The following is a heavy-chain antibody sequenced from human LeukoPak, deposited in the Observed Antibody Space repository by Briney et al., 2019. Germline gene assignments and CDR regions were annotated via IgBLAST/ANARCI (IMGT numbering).Heavy chain of an antibody. V-gene: IGHV4-30-2*01. Sequence: SQTLSLTCTVSGGSISSGGYYWSWIQQPPGKGLEWIGYIYHSGSTYYNPSLKSRVTISVDRSKNQFSLKLSSVTAADTAVYYCAGTTVTTFGYWGQGTLVTVSS. CDR2: IYHSGST. CDR1: GGSISSGGYY. CDR3: AGTTVTTFGY. D-gene: IGHD4-11*01. J-gene: IGHJ4*02.